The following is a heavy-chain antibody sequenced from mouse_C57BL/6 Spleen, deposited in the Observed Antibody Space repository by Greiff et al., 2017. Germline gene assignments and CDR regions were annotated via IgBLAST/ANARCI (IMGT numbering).Heavy chain of an antibody. D-gene: IGHD3-2*02. Sequence: VQLQQSGAELVRPGSSVKLSCKASGYTFTSYWMHWVKQRPIQGLEWIGNIDPSDSETHYNQKFKDKATLTVDKSSSTAYMQLSSLTSEDSAVYYCARAQATAMDYRGQGTSVTASS. V-gene: IGHV1-52*01. CDR2: IDPSDSET. CDR3: ARAQATAMDY. CDR1: GYTFTSYW. J-gene: IGHJ4*01.